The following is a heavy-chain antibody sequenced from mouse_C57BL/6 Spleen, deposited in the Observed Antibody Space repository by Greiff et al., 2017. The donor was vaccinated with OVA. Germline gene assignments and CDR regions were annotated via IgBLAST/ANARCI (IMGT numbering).Heavy chain of an antibody. J-gene: IGHJ2*01. CDR3: ARMDSNYGGYYFDY. V-gene: IGHV1-85*01. Sequence: QVQLKESGPELVKPGASVKLSCKASGYTFTSYDINWVKQRPGQGLEWIGWIYPRDGSTKYNEKFKGKATLTVDTSSSTAYMELHSLPSEDSAVYFCARMDSNYGGYYFDYWGQGTTLTVSS. CDR2: IYPRDGST. D-gene: IGHD2-5*01. CDR1: GYTFTSYD.